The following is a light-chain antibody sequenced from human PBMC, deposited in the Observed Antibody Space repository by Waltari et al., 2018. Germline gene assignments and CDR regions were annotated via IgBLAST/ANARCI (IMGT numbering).Light chain of an antibody. CDR1: RSVNSK. Sequence: EIVMTQSPGTLSVSPGERATLSCRASRSVNSKLVWYQQTPGQAPRLLINAASTRATGIPARFSGSGSGTAFTLTINSLQSEDFAVYYCQQYDNWPYTFGQGTKLEIK. CDR3: QQYDNWPYT. J-gene: IGKJ2*01. V-gene: IGKV3D-15*01. CDR2: AAS.